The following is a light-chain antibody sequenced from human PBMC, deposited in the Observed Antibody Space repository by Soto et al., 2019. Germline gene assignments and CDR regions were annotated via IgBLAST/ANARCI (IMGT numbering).Light chain of an antibody. J-gene: IGLJ1*01. CDR3: SSYTSSSTLYV. V-gene: IGLV2-14*01. CDR2: DVS. CDR1: SSDVGGYNY. Sequence: QSALTQPAAVSGSPGQSITISCTGTSSDVGGYNYVSWYQQHPGKAPKLMIYDVSNRPSGVSNRVSGSKSGNTASLTSSGLQAEAEADSYCSSYTSSSTLYVFVTGTKVTVL.